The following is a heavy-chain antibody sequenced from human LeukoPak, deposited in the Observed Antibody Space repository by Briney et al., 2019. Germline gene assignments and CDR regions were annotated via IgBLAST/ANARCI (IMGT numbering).Heavy chain of an antibody. Sequence: GGSLTLSCAASGFTFSSYDMHWLPQATGKGLEWVSAIGTAGDTYYPGSVKGRFTISRENAKNSLYLQMNSLRAGDTAVYYCARGDIAAAGGLDYWGQGTLVTVSS. CDR2: IGTAGDT. CDR3: ARGDIAAAGGLDY. CDR1: GFTFSSYD. V-gene: IGHV3-13*01. J-gene: IGHJ4*02. D-gene: IGHD6-13*01.